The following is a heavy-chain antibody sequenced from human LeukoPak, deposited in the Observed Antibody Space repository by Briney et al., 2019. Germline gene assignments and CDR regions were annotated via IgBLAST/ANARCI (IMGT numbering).Heavy chain of an antibody. V-gene: IGHV3-30*04. J-gene: IGHJ4*02. Sequence: PGRSLRLSYAASGFTFSGHAMHWVRQAPGKGLEWLTVISTDGNDKHYADSVKGRFTVSRDNSKNTLFLQMNNLRTEDTAVYYCAKDKSVSADYYFDYWGQGTLVTVSS. D-gene: IGHD3-10*01. CDR2: ISTDGNDK. CDR1: GFTFSGHA. CDR3: AKDKSVSADYYFDY.